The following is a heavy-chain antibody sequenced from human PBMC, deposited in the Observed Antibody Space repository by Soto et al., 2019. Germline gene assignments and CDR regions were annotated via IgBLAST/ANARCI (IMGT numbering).Heavy chain of an antibody. CDR3: AMLGGWSGGSSGMDV. J-gene: IGHJ6*02. CDR1: GLIFSDYH. CDR2: IRRKANSYTT. V-gene: IGHV3-72*01. D-gene: IGHD6-19*01. Sequence: EVQLVESGGGLVQPGGSLRLSCAASGLIFSDYHMDWVRQAPGKGLEWVGRIRRKANSYTTEYAASVKGRFTISRDDSKNSLSLQVTSLKSEDTAVYYCAMLGGWSGGSSGMDVWGQGTTVTVSS.